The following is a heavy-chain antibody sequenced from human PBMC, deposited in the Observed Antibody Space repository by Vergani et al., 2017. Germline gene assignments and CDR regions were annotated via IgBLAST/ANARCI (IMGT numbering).Heavy chain of an antibody. CDR1: GGSFSGYY. CDR3: ARVQELYDFWSGYRVRYYYYMDV. D-gene: IGHD3-3*01. V-gene: IGHV4-34*01. J-gene: IGHJ6*03. Sequence: QVQLQQWGAGLLKPSETLSLTCAVYGGSFSGYYWSWIRQPPGKGLEWIGEINHSGSTNYNPSLKSRVTISVDTSKNQFSLKLSSVTAADTAVYYCARVQELYDFWSGYRVRYYYYMDVWGKXP. CDR2: INHSGST.